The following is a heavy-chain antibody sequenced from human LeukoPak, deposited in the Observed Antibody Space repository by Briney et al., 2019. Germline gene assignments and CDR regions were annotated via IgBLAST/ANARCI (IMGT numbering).Heavy chain of an antibody. J-gene: IGHJ4*02. CDR1: GGSISSSSYY. Sequence: KTSETLSLTCTVSGGSISSSSYYWGWIRQPPGKGLEWIGSIYYSGSTYYNPSLKSRVTKSVDTSKNQFSLKLSSVTAADTAVYYCARNSSSGGGYFDYWGQGTLVTVSS. D-gene: IGHD6-6*01. CDR2: IYYSGST. V-gene: IGHV4-39*01. CDR3: ARNSSSGGGYFDY.